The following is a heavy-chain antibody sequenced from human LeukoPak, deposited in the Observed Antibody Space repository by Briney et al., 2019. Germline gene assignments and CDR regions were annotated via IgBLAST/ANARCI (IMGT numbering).Heavy chain of an antibody. J-gene: IGHJ4*02. CDR3: VRDLILVWTPGDDFDH. V-gene: IGHV3-74*03. D-gene: IGHD3-16*01. Sequence: GGSLRLSCVASGFTFSSYWMHWVRQAPGKGLEWVSRINEDASTITYADPVKGRFTISRENAMNTLYLQMNSLRVGDTAVYYCVRDLILVWTPGDDFDHWGQGTLVTVSS. CDR1: GFTFSSYW. CDR2: INEDASTI.